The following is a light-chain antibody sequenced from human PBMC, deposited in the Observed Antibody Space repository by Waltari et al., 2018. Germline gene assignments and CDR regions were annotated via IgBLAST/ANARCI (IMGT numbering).Light chain of an antibody. V-gene: IGLV2-14*01. CDR2: EVT. CDR3: CSCSYTPTTTVI. CDR1: NSDVDAYDY. J-gene: IGLJ2*01. Sequence: SALTQPASASGSPGQSTTISCTGTNSDVDAYDYVSWYQHHPVKAPELIIYEVTNRPSGGSNRFSGSKSDNTASLTISGLQAEDEAEYYCCSCSYTPTTTVIFGGGTKLTVL.